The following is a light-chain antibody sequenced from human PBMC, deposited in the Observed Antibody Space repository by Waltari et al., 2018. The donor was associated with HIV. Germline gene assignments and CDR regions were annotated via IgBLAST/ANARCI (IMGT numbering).Light chain of an antibody. Sequence: ESVMTQTPLPLSVTPGQPASTSCTASQSLLHSDGKTYLYWYLQKPGQPPPLLNYEVSNRFSGVPVRLSGGGLGTDFTLKSSRVEAEDVGVYYCMQSIQLPWTFGQGTKVEIK. CDR1: QSLLHSDGKTY. J-gene: IGKJ1*01. V-gene: IGKV2D-29*01. CDR3: MQSIQLPWT. CDR2: EVS.